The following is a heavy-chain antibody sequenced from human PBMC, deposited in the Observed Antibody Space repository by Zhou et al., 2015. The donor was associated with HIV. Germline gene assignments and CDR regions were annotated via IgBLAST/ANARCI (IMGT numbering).Heavy chain of an antibody. CDR1: GFIFSSYA. CDR2: VWYDGNNK. Sequence: QVQLVESGGGVVQPGRSLRLSCAASGFIFSSYAMHWVRQAPGKGLEWVAIVWYDGNNKYYADSVKGRFTISRDNSKNTLYLQMNSLRAEDTAVYYCARDEPEAVGWYFDIWGRGTLVTVSS. D-gene: IGHD6-19*01. J-gene: IGHJ2*01. V-gene: IGHV3-33*08. CDR3: ARDEPEAVGWYFDI.